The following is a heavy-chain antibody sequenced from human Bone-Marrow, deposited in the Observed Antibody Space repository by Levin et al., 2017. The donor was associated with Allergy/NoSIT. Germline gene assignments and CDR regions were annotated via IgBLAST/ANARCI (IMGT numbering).Heavy chain of an antibody. V-gene: IGHV3-7*01. CDR1: GFTFSNYG. CDR2: IKQDGTEK. CDR3: ARKYSSAWCFDY. D-gene: IGHD6-19*01. Sequence: TGGSLRLLCAASGFTFSNYGMTWVRQAPGKGLEWVANIKQDGTEKNYVDSVKGRFTISRDNANNALHLQMSSLRVEDTAVYFCARKYSSAWCFDYWGQGILVAVSS. J-gene: IGHJ4*02.